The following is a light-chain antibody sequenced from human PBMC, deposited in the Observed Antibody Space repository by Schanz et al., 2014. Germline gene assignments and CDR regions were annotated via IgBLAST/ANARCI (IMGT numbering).Light chain of an antibody. J-gene: IGKJ4*01. CDR2: TVS. CDR3: MQALQTPLT. Sequence: DILMTQTPLSLPVTPGEPASISCRSSQSLLNSDDGNTYLDWYLQKPGQSPQLLIYTVSYRASGVPDRFSGSGSGTDFTLKISRVEAEDVGIYYCMQALQTPLTFGGGTKVEIK. V-gene: IGKV2-40*01. CDR1: QSLLNSDDGNTY.